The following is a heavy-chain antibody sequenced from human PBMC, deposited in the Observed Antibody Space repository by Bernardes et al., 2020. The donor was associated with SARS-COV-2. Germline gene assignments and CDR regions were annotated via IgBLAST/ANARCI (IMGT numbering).Heavy chain of an antibody. CDR1: GFTFRGYC. Sequence: GGSLRPPLAASGFTFRGYCMNWVRPAPGKGLEWVSYISNSSTNPYYTDPVRGRFTISRDNAKNSLFLQMNSLRAEDTAVYYCARVSRVRIELFHYQRENDIWGQGTLVTVSS. J-gene: IGHJ4*02. D-gene: IGHD2-21*01. CDR3: ARVSRVRIELFHYQRENDI. CDR2: ISNSSTNP. V-gene: IGHV3-48*01.